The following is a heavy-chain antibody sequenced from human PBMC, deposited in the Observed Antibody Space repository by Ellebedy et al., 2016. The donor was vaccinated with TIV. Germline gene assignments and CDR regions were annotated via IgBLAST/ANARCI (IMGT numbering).Heavy chain of an antibody. CDR2: IYYSGNT. D-gene: IGHD3-10*01. V-gene: IGHV4-39*07. J-gene: IGHJ1*01. Sequence: MPSETLSLTCTVSGGSISSSSYYWGWIRQPPGKGLEWIGNIYYSGNTNYNPSLKSRVTMSVDTSKNQFSLKLSSVTAADTAVYYCARLGFTMVRGVPVRYFHYWGQGTLVTVSS. CDR3: ARLGFTMVRGVPVRYFHY. CDR1: GGSISSSSYY.